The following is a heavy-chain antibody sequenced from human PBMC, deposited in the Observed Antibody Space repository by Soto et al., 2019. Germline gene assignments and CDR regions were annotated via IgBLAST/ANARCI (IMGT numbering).Heavy chain of an antibody. Sequence: ASVKVSCKASGYTFTSYGISWVRQAPGQGLEWMGWISAYNGNTNYAQKLQGRVTMTTDTSTSTAYRELRSLRSEYTDVDYLACAIAARPWGTEDWFDPWRQGTLVTVSS. V-gene: IGHV1-18*04. CDR3: ACAIAARPWGTEDWFDP. CDR2: ISAYNGNT. CDR1: GYTFTSYG. D-gene: IGHD6-6*01. J-gene: IGHJ5*02.